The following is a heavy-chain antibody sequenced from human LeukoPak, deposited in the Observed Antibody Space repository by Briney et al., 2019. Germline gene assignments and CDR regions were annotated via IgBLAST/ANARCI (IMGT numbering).Heavy chain of an antibody. Sequence: GGSLRLSCAASGFTFSGSAMHWVRQASGKGLEWVGRIRSKANSYATAYAASVKGRFTISRDDSKNTAYLQTNSLKTEDTAVYYCTRTPPGIAAAGTSRRYYYYYMDVWGKGTTVTISS. CDR2: IRSKANSYAT. V-gene: IGHV3-73*01. CDR3: TRTPPGIAAAGTSRRYYYYYMDV. J-gene: IGHJ6*03. D-gene: IGHD6-13*01. CDR1: GFTFSGSA.